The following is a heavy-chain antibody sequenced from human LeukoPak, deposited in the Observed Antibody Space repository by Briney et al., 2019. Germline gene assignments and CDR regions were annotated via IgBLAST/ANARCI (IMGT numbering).Heavy chain of an antibody. J-gene: IGHJ2*01. V-gene: IGHV3-23*01. CDR1: GFTFSSYA. CDR3: AKFWAPPPYVLWFGETWYFDL. CDR2: IGASGGST. Sequence: GGSLRLSCATSGFTFSSYAMSWVRQAPGKGLEWVSGIGASGGSTYYADSVKGRFTISRDNSKNTLYLQMNSLRAEDTAVYYCAKFWAPPPYVLWFGETWYFDLWGRGTLVTVSS. D-gene: IGHD3-10*01.